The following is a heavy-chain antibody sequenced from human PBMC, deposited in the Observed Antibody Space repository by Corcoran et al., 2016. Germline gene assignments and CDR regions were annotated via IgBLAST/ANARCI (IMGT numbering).Heavy chain of an antibody. V-gene: IGHV4-39*07. CDR1: GGSISGSSQF. J-gene: IGHJ4*02. CDR2: IFHSGST. D-gene: IGHD5-18*01. Sequence: QLQLQESGPGLVKPSETLSLTCTVSGGSISGSSQFWGWIRQPPGRGLEWIGSIFHSGSTYYNPSLKGRVTISVDTSKNQFSLTLTSVTAADTALYYCARWGYSFSSLFYWGQGTLVTVSS. CDR3: ARWGYSFSSLFY.